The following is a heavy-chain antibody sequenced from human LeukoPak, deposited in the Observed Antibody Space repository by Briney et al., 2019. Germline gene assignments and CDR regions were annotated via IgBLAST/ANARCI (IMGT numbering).Heavy chain of an antibody. J-gene: IGHJ4*02. CDR1: GYTLTELS. V-gene: IGHV1-24*01. D-gene: IGHD1-26*01. Sequence: ASVKVSCKVSGYTLTELSMHWVRQAPGKGLEWMGGFDPEDGETIYAQKFQGRVTMTEDTSTDTAYMELSSLRSEDTAVYYCATVGRSGSYEATHYFDYWGQGTLVTVSS. CDR3: ATVGRSGSYEATHYFDY. CDR2: FDPEDGET.